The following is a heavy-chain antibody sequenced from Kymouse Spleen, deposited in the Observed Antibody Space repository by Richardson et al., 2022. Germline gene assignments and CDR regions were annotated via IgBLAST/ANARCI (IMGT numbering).Heavy chain of an antibody. CDR3: ARIDLRYFDWLLYYYYYGMDV. J-gene: IGHJ6*02. V-gene: IGHV1-18*01. Sequence: QVQLVQSGAEVKKPGASVKVSCKASGYTFTSYGISWVRQAPGQGLEWMGWISAYNGNTNYAQKLQGRVTMTTDTSTSTAYMELRSLRSDDTAVYYCARIDLRYFDWLLYYYYYGMDVWGQGTTVTVSS. D-gene: IGHD3-9*01. CDR2: ISAYNGNT. CDR1: GYTFTSYG.